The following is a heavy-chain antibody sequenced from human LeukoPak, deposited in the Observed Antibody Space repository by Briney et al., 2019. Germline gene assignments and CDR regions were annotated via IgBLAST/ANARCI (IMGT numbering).Heavy chain of an antibody. J-gene: IGHJ6*02. CDR3: ARGPGYYYYYGMDV. CDR1: GFTFSIYV. V-gene: IGHV3-23*01. Sequence: GGSLRLSCAASGFTFSIYVMSWVRQAPGKGLEWVSGGSSSTTYYADSVKGRFTISRDNSRDTVFLQMNSLRAEDTAVYYCARGPGYYYYYGMDVWGQGTTVTVSS. CDR2: GSSSTT.